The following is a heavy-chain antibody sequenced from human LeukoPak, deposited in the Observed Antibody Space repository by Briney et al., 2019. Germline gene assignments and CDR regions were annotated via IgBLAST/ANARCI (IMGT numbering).Heavy chain of an antibody. J-gene: IGHJ4*02. CDR2: ISSSSGSI. V-gene: IGHV3-48*02. CDR3: ASKWDYYFDY. D-gene: IGHD1-26*01. CDR1: GFTFSTYS. Sequence: GGSLRLSCAASGFTFSTYSMNWVRQAPGKGLEWVSYISSSSGSISYADSVKGRFTISRDNAKNSLYLQMSSLRDEDTAVYYCASKWDYYFDYWGQGTLVTVSS.